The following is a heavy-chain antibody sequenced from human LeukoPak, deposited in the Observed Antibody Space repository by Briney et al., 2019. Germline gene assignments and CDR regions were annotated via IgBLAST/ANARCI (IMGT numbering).Heavy chain of an antibody. CDR1: DYTFTSYG. CDR2: ISAYNGNT. CDR3: ARDYYDSSGYYYVFAY. Sequence: ASVKVSCKASDYTFTSYGISRVRQAPGQGLEWMGWISAYNGNTNQAQKLQGRVTMTTDTSTRTAYMELRSLRSDDTAVYYCARDYYDSSGYYYVFAYWGQGTLVTVSS. J-gene: IGHJ4*02. V-gene: IGHV1-18*01. D-gene: IGHD3-22*01.